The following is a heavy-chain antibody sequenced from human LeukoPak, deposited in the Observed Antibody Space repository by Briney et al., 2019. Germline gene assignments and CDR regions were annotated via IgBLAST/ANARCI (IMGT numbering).Heavy chain of an antibody. CDR3: VRDGNAVYAW. J-gene: IGHJ4*02. V-gene: IGHV3-64D*09. Sequence: PGGSLRLSCSASGFTFSTYAMHWVRQAPGRGLEYVSAISNNGHDTYYADSVKGRFTIARDNSKNTLYLQMSSLRAEDTAVFYCVRDGNAVYAWWGQGTLVTVSS. CDR2: ISNNGHDT. D-gene: IGHD2-8*01. CDR1: GFTFSTYA.